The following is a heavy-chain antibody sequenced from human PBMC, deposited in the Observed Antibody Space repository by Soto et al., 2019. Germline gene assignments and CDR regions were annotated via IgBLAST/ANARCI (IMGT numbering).Heavy chain of an antibody. Sequence: QLQLQESGPGLVEPSETLSLTCSVSGDSMSSYYWSWIRQSAEKGLEWIGRISATGTTSYIPSPKSRITLSVDTSKYQFSLTLKFVTAADTAVYFCAGEQSGAANFWGQGTLVTVS. J-gene: IGHJ3*01. CDR1: GDSMSSYY. CDR3: AGEQSGAANF. V-gene: IGHV4-4*07. D-gene: IGHD2-15*01. CDR2: ISATGTT.